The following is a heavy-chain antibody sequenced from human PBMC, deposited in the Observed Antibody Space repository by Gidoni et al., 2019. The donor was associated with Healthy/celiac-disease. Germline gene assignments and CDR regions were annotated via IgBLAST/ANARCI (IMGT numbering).Heavy chain of an antibody. CDR3: AGGDSGHDAFDI. D-gene: IGHD5-12*01. V-gene: IGHV4-34*01. J-gene: IGHJ3*02. Sequence: WSWIRQPPAKGLAWIGEINHSGSTNYNPSLKIRVTISVDTSKNQFSLKLSSVTAADTAVYYCAGGDSGHDAFDIWGQGTMVTVSS. CDR2: INHSGST.